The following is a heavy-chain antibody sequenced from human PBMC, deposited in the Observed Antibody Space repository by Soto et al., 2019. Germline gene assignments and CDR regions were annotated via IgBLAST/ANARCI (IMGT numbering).Heavy chain of an antibody. Sequence: VSGPTLVNPTETLTLTCTVSGFSLSNARMGVSWIRQPPGKALEWLAHIFSNDEKSYSTSLKSRLTISKDTSKSQVVLTMTNMDPVDTATYYCARNYDFWSGHEVWSHDAFDIWGQGTMVTVSS. J-gene: IGHJ3*02. CDR2: IFSNDEK. V-gene: IGHV2-26*01. D-gene: IGHD3-3*01. CDR3: ARNYDFWSGHEVWSHDAFDI. CDR1: GFSLSNARMG.